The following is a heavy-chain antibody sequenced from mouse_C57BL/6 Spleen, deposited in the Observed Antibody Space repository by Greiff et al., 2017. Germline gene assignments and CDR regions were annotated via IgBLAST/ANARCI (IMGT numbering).Heavy chain of an antibody. Sequence: QVQLQQPGAELVKPGASVKMSCKASGYTFTSYWITWVKQRPGQGLEWIGDIYPGSGSTNYNEKFKSKATLTVDTSSSTAYMQLSSLTSEDSAVYYCARWHYYYSNYEPFDYWGQGTTLTVSS. CDR2: IYPGSGST. D-gene: IGHD2-5*01. CDR1: GYTFTSYW. V-gene: IGHV1-55*01. CDR3: ARWHYYYSNYEPFDY. J-gene: IGHJ2*01.